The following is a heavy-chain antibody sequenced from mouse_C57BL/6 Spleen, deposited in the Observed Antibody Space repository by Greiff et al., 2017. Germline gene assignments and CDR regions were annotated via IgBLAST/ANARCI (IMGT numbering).Heavy chain of an antibody. Sequence: QVQLQQSGAELVKPGASVKMSCKASGYTFTSYWITWVKQRPGQGLEWIGDIYPGSGSTNYNEKFKSQATLTVDTSSSTAYMQLSRLTSEDSAVXYCATLDYYSRRGYAMDYWGPGTSGTVSS. D-gene: IGHD1-1*01. CDR2: IYPGSGST. CDR3: ATLDYYSRRGYAMDY. V-gene: IGHV1-55*01. CDR1: GYTFTSYW. J-gene: IGHJ4*01.